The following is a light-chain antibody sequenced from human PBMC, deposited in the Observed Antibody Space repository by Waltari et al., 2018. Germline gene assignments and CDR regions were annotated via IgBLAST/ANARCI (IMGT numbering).Light chain of an antibody. Sequence: QSALTQPASVSGSPGQSITVSCTGTSSEVGAYHHCPWYQQHPGKAPRLIIYNVNSRPSGVSRRFSGSKSDNTASLTISGLQAEDEADYYCASYTKTSTLIFGGGTRLTVL. CDR1: SSEVGAYHH. CDR3: ASYTKTSTLI. CDR2: NVN. J-gene: IGLJ2*01. V-gene: IGLV2-14*03.